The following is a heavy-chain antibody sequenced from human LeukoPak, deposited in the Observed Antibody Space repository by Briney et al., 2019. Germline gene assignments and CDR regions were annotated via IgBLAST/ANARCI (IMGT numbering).Heavy chain of an antibody. CDR2: ISSSSSYI. Sequence: GGSLRLSCAASGLTFSSYSMNWVRQAPGKGLEWVSSISSSSSYIYYADSVKGRFTISRDNAKNSLYLQMNSLRAEDTAVYYCATDRGITMVRGVNSGGYWGQGTLVTVSS. D-gene: IGHD3-10*01. CDR1: GLTFSSYS. V-gene: IGHV3-21*01. CDR3: ATDRGITMVRGVNSGGY. J-gene: IGHJ4*02.